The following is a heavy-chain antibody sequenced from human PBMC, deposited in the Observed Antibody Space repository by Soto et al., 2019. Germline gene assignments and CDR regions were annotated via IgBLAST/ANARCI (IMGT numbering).Heavy chain of an antibody. CDR1: GFTFSSYS. CDR2: ISSSSSYI. V-gene: IGHV3-21*01. D-gene: IGHD3-9*01. Sequence: GVSLRLSCAASGFTFSSYSMNWVRQAPGKGLEWVSSISSSSSYIYYADSVKGRFTISRDNAKNSLYLQMNSLRAEDTAVYYCARDRGYDILTGSGPMDVWGKGTTVTVSS. J-gene: IGHJ6*03. CDR3: ARDRGYDILTGSGPMDV.